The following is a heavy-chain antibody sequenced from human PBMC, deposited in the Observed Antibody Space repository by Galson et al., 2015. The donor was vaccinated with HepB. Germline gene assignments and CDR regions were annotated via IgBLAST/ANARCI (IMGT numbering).Heavy chain of an antibody. CDR2: ISNDGINK. V-gene: IGHV3-30*04. CDR1: GFISSSHA. Sequence: SLRLSCAASGFISSSHAMKWVRQAPGKGLGWVALISNDGINKYYADSEKGRTTITKDNSKNTLYQQMNGLRTDDTAVYYCAGHIYWGQGTLVTVSS. CDR3: AGHIY. J-gene: IGHJ4*02.